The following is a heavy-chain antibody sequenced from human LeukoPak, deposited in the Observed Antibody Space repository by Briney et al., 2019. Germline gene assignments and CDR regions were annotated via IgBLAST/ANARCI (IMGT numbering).Heavy chain of an antibody. D-gene: IGHD5-18*01. CDR3: ARQVQLNFDY. J-gene: IGHJ4*02. CDR2: IYYSGST. CDR1: GGSISSYY. Sequence: SETLSLTCTVSGGSISSYYWSWIRQPPGEGLEWIGYIYYSGSTNYNPSLKSRVTISVDTSKNQFSLKLSSVTAADTAVYYCARQVQLNFDYWGQGTLVTVSS. V-gene: IGHV4-59*01.